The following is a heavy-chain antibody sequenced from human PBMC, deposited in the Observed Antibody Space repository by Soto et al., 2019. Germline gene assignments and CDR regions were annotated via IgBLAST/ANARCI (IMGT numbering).Heavy chain of an antibody. CDR1: VGSFSGYY. V-gene: IGHV4-34*01. CDR3: VRGSYYYDSSGSVDYFDY. Sequence: PSETLSLTCAVYVGSFSGYYWSWIRQPPGKGLEWIGEINHSGSTNYNPSLKSRVTISVDTSKNQFSLKLSSVTDADTAVYYCVRGSYYYDSSGSVDYFDYLGQGTLVTVSS. D-gene: IGHD3-22*01. J-gene: IGHJ4*02. CDR2: INHSGST.